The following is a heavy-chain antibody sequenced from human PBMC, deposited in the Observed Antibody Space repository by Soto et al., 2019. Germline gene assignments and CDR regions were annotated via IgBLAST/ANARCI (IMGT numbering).Heavy chain of an antibody. Sequence: GGSLRLSCAASGFAFSNYWMSWVRQAPGKGLEWVANIRQDGNEKNYVDSVTGRFTVSRDNAKNTLYLQMNSLRAEDTAVYYCARDSFYAAYCGGDCYPTLDYWGQGTLVTVSS. CDR2: IRQDGNEK. J-gene: IGHJ4*02. V-gene: IGHV3-7*01. CDR3: ARDSFYAAYCGGDCYPTLDY. D-gene: IGHD2-21*02. CDR1: GFAFSNYW.